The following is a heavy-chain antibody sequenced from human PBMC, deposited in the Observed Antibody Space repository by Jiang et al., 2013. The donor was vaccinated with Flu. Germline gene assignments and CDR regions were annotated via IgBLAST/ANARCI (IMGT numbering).Heavy chain of an antibody. CDR2: ISTSGSNI. D-gene: IGHD5-18*01. CDR3: ARDLGTAMGDS. CDR1: GFTFSNYE. J-gene: IGHJ4*02. Sequence: GGLVQPGGSLRLSCVASGFTFSNYEMNWVRQAPGKGLEWVSYISTSGSNIYYADSVKGRFTISRDNAKNSLYLQMNSLRAEDTAVYYCARDLGTAMGDSWGQGTLVTVSS. V-gene: IGHV3-48*03.